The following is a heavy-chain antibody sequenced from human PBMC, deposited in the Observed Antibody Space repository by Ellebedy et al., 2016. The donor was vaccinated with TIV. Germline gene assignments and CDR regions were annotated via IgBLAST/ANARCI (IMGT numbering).Heavy chain of an antibody. D-gene: IGHD2-8*01. J-gene: IGHJ5*02. CDR2: IYYSGST. CDR3: ARIMSNWFDP. Sequence: LRLXCTVSGGSISSGGYYWSWIRQHPGKGLEWIGYIYYSGSTYYNPSLKSRVTISVDTSKNQFSLKLSSVTAADTAVYYCARIMSNWFDPWGQGTLVTVSS. CDR1: GGSISSGGYY. V-gene: IGHV4-31*03.